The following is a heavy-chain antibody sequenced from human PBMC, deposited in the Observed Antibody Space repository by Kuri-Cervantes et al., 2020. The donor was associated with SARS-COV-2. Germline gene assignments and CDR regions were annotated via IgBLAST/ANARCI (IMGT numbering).Heavy chain of an antibody. CDR3: ATSVAARPHFDY. CDR2: INPNSGGT. D-gene: IGHD6-6*01. CDR1: GYTFTGYY. Sequence: ASVKVSCKASGYTFTGYYMHWVRQAPGQGLEWMGWINPNSGGTNYAQKFQGRVTMTRDTSISTAYMELSRLRSEDTAVYYCATSVAARPHFDYWGQGTLVTVSS. V-gene: IGHV1-2*02. J-gene: IGHJ4*02.